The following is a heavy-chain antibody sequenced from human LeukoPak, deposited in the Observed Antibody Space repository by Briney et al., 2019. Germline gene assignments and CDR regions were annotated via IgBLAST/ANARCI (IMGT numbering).Heavy chain of an antibody. V-gene: IGHV4-34*01. CDR2: INHSGST. D-gene: IGHD3-10*01. CDR3: ARGRYFLRIAKALDV. CDR1: GGSFSGYY. J-gene: IGHJ6*04. Sequence: SETLSLTCAVYGGSFSGYYWSWIRQPPGKGLEWIGEINHSGSTNYNPSLKSRVTISVDTSKNQFSLKLSSVTAADTAVYYCARGRYFLRIAKALDVWGKGTTVTVSS.